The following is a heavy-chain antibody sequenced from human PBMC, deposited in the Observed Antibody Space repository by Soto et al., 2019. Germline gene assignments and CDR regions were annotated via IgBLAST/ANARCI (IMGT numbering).Heavy chain of an antibody. V-gene: IGHV4-59*01. CDR3: ARDRGEGYYGSGSYFGWFDP. J-gene: IGHJ5*02. CDR2: IYYSGST. CDR1: GGSISSYY. D-gene: IGHD3-10*01. Sequence: QVQLQESGPGLVKPSETLSLTCTVSGGSISSYYWSWIRQPPGKGLEWIGYIYYSGSTNYNPSLKSRVTISVDTSKNQFSLKLSSVTAADTAVYYCARDRGEGYYGSGSYFGWFDPWGQGTLVTVSS.